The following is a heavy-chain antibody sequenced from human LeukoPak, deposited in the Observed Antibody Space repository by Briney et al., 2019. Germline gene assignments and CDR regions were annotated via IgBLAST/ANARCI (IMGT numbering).Heavy chain of an antibody. V-gene: IGHV4-34*01. J-gene: IGHJ3*02. Sequence: PSETLSPTCAVYGGSFSGYYWSWIRQPPGKGLEWIGEINHSGSTNYNPSLKSRVTMSVDTSKNQFSLKLSSVTAADTAVYYCARDRGYSGYADAFDIWGQGTMVTVSS. CDR2: INHSGST. D-gene: IGHD5-12*01. CDR3: ARDRGYSGYADAFDI. CDR1: GGSFSGYY.